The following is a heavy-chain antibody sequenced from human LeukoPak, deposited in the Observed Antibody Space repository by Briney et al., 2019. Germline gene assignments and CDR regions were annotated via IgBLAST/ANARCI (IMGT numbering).Heavy chain of an antibody. CDR3: ARSSFQLGDAFDI. D-gene: IGHD6-6*01. CDR2: INPNSGGT. J-gene: IGHJ3*02. V-gene: IGHV1-2*02. Sequence: ASVKVSCKASGYTFTGYYMHWVQQAPGQGLEWMGWINPNSGGTNYAQKFQGRVTMTRDTSISTAYMELSRLRSGDTAVYYCARSSFQLGDAFDIWGQGTMVTVSS. CDR1: GYTFTGYY.